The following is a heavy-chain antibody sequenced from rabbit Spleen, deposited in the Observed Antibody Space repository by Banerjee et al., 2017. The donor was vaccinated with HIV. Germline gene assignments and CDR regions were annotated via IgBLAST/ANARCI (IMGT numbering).Heavy chain of an antibody. D-gene: IGHD1-1*01. CDR2: IDPLFGTT. V-gene: IGHV1S7*01. Sequence: QLKESGGGLVQPGGSLTLTCTASGFSFSAVHWIYWVRQAPGKGLEWIGYIDPLFGTTYYANWVNGRFTISSHNAQNTLYLQLNTLTAADTATYFCVRGASSSGYYSLWGQGTLVTVS. CDR3: VRGASSSGYYSL. CDR1: GFSFSAVHW. J-gene: IGHJ3*01.